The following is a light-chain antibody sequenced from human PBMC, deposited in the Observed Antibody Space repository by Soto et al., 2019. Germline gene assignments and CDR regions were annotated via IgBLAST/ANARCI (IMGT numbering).Light chain of an antibody. Sequence: QSVLTQPPSMSGAPGQTVTISCIVSTSNIGAGYDIHWYQQLPGRAPKLLIYGNSNRPSGVPDRFSGSKSGTSASLAITGLQAEDEADYYCQSYDSSLSTTVVFGGGTKLTVL. J-gene: IGLJ2*01. CDR3: QSYDSSLSTTVV. CDR1: TSNIGAGYD. V-gene: IGLV1-40*01. CDR2: GNS.